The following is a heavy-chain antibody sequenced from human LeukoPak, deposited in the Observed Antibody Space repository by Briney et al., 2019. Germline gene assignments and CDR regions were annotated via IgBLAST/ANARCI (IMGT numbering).Heavy chain of an antibody. J-gene: IGHJ4*02. Sequence: PGGSLRLSCAASGFTFSSYAMSWVRQAPGKGLEWVSAISGSGGSTYYADSVKGRFTISRDNSKNTLYLQMNSLRAEDTAVYYCARGSFDGYNSGYFDYWGQGTLVTVSS. CDR3: ARGSFDGYNSGYFDY. D-gene: IGHD5-24*01. V-gene: IGHV3-23*01. CDR2: ISGSGGST. CDR1: GFTFSSYA.